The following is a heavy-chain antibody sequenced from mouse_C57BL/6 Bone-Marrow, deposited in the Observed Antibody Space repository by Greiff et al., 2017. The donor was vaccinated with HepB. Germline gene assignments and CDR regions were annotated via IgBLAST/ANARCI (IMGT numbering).Heavy chain of an antibody. D-gene: IGHD1-1*01. CDR1: GFTFSDYG. CDR3: ARGGYYYGSSSDWYFDV. Sequence: EVKLVESGGGLVKPGGSLKLSCAASGFTFSDYGMHWVRQAPEKGLEWVAYISSGSSTIYYADTVKGRFTISRDNAKNTLFLQMTSLRSEDTAMYYCARGGYYYGSSSDWYFDVWGTGTTVTVSS. CDR2: ISSGSSTI. V-gene: IGHV5-17*01. J-gene: IGHJ1*03.